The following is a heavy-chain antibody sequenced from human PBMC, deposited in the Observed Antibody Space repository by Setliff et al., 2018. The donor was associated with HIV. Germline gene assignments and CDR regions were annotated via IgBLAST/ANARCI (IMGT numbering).Heavy chain of an antibody. V-gene: IGHV1-69*06. D-gene: IGHD2-8*01. CDR3: ARGWSEGTHLFQVEYFQH. CDR1: GDTFTSYV. Sequence: VASVKVSCKASGDTFTSYVISWVRQAPGQGLEWMGGIVLMSNTADYAPKFQGRVTITADKSTSTVYMEVRDLKPDDTALYYCARGWSEGTHLFQVEYFQHWGQGTLVTVSS. CDR2: IVLMSNTA. J-gene: IGHJ1*01.